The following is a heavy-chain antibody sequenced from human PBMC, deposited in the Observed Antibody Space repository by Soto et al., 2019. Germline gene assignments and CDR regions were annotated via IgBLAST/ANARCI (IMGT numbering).Heavy chain of an antibody. CDR2: IDWDDDK. J-gene: IGHJ1*01. V-gene: IGHV2-70*11. Sequence: SGPTLVNPTQTLTLTCTFSGFSLSTSGMCVSWIRQPPGKALEWLARIDWDDDKYYSTSLKTRLTISKDTSKNQVVLTMTNMDPVDTATYYCARTGYSSSWYSGYFQHWGQGTLVTVSS. CDR1: GFSLSTSGMC. D-gene: IGHD6-13*01. CDR3: ARTGYSSSWYSGYFQH.